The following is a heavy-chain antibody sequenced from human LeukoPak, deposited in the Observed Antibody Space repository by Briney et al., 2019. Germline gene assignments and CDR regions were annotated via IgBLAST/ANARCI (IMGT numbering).Heavy chain of an antibody. CDR3: ARAKWELLLTTPDY. J-gene: IGHJ4*02. D-gene: IGHD1-26*01. V-gene: IGHV3-30*03. CDR2: ISYDGSNK. CDR1: GFTFSSYN. Sequence: PGGSLRLSCAASGFTFSSYNMNWVRQAPGKGLEWVAVISYDGSNKYYADSVKGRFTISRDNSKNTLYLQMNSLRAEDTAVYYCARAKWELLLTTPDYWGQGTLVTVSS.